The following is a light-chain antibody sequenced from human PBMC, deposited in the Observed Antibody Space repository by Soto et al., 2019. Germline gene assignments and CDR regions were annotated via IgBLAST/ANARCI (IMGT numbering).Light chain of an antibody. CDR3: QSYDSSLSGVV. V-gene: IGLV1-40*01. J-gene: IGLJ3*02. CDR2: DNS. Sequence: QSVLTQPPSVSGAPGQRVTISCTGSSSNIGAGYAVHWYQQLPETAPKLLIYDNSNRPSGVPDRFSGSKSGTSASLAITGLQAEDEADYYCQSYDSSLSGVVFGGGTKLTVL. CDR1: SSNIGAGYA.